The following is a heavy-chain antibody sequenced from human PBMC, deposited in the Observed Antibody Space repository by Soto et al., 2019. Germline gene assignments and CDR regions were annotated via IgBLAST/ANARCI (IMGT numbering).Heavy chain of an antibody. Sequence: SETLSLPCTVSGCSISSYYWSWIRQPPGKGLEWIGYIYYSGSTNYNPSLKSRVTISVDTSKNQFSLKLSSVTAADTAVYYCARDSVGQNFDYWGQGTLVTVSS. J-gene: IGHJ4*02. V-gene: IGHV4-59*01. CDR2: IYYSGST. CDR1: GCSISSYY. CDR3: ARDSVGQNFDY.